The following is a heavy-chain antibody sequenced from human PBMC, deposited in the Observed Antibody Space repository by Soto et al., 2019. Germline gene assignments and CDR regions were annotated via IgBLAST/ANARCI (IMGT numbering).Heavy chain of an antibody. CDR1: GYTFTADY. Sequence: QVHLVQSGAEVREPGASVKVSCKASGYTFTADYLHWVRQAPGQGLEWMGRIDPKTGDTHYAQKFQGRATMKSDTSVSTAYMEMKRLQCDATATYFCAKDREVAYSWFDPWGQGSLVTVTS. V-gene: IGHV1-2*06. CDR2: IDPKTGDT. D-gene: IGHD3-16*01. CDR3: AKDREVAYSWFDP. J-gene: IGHJ5*02.